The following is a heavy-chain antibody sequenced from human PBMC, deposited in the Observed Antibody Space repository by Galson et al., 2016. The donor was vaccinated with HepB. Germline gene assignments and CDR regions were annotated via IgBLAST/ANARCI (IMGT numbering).Heavy chain of an antibody. CDR1: GASVTSVGYS. CDR3: AREETDPSEFPVAYFQL. Sequence: TLSLTCAVSGASVTSVGYSWSWLRHSPGQGLEWIGYISHTGRTYFSPSLNSRVSFSLDRSKNSFSLNLTSVTAADTAVYYCAREETDPSEFPVAYFQLWGQGSLVSVSS. CDR2: ISHTGRT. V-gene: IGHV4-30-2*06. J-gene: IGHJ1*01. D-gene: IGHD3-10*01.